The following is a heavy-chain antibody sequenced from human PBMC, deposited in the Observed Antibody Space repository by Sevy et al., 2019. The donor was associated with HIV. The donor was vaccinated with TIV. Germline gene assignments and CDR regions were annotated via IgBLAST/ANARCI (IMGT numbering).Heavy chain of an antibody. CDR1: GGSISSYY. Sequence: SETLSLTCTVSGGSISSYYWSWIRQPAGKGLEWIGRIYISGSTNYNPSLKSRVTMSVDTSKNQFSLKLSSVTAADTAVYYCERDRDYGSGGYLRSDKPTSYYYYGMDVWGQGTTVTVSS. D-gene: IGHD3-10*01. V-gene: IGHV4-4*07. CDR2: IYISGST. J-gene: IGHJ6*02. CDR3: ERDRDYGSGGYLRSDKPTSYYYYGMDV.